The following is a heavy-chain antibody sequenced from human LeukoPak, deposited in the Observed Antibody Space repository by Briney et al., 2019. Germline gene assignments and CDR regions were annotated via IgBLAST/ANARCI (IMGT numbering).Heavy chain of an antibody. CDR1: GYTFTSYG. CDR3: ARVLGKYYYDSSGYYPLFDY. V-gene: IGHV1-18*01. D-gene: IGHD3-22*01. CDR2: ISAYNGNT. J-gene: IGHJ4*02. Sequence: ASVKVSCKASGYTFTSYGINWVRQAPGQGLEWMGWISAYNGNTNYAQKLQGRVTMTTDTSTSTAYMELRSLRSDDTAVYYCARVLGKYYYDSSGYYPLFDYWGQGTLVTVSS.